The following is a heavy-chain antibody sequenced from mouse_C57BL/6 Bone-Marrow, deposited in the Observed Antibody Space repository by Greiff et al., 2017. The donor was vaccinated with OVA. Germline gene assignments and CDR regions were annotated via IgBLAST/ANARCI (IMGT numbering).Heavy chain of an antibody. J-gene: IGHJ2*01. D-gene: IGHD4-1*01. Sequence: QVQLQQSGAELVKPGASVKISCKASGYAFSSYWMNWVKQRPGKGLEWIGQIYPGDGDTNYNGKFKGKATLTADKVSSTAYMQLSSLTSEDSAVYFCAREVSQTGTWGYWGQGTTLTVSS. CDR2: IYPGDGDT. CDR1: GYAFSSYW. CDR3: AREVSQTGTWGY. V-gene: IGHV1-80*01.